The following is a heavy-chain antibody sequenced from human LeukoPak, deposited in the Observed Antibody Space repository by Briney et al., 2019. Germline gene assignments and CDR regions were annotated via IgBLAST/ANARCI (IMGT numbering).Heavy chain of an antibody. D-gene: IGHD3-10*01. V-gene: IGHV3-21*01. CDR1: GFTFSSYS. J-gene: IGHJ4*02. Sequence: GGYLRLSCAASGFTFSSYSMNWVRQAPGKGLEWVSSISSSSSYIYYVDSVKGRFTISRDNAKKSLYLQMNSLRAEDTAVYYCASSTYYYGSGSYYNLDFWGQGTLVTVSS. CDR3: ASSTYYYGSGSYYNLDF. CDR2: ISSSSSYI.